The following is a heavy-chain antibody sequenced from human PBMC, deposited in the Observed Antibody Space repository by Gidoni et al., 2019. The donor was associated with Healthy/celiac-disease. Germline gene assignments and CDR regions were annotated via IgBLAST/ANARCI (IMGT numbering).Heavy chain of an antibody. J-gene: IGHJ6*02. CDR3: ATPARRMKSLYYGMDV. CDR2: ISGSGGST. V-gene: IGHV3-23*01. CDR1: GFPFSSYA. Sequence: EVQLFESGGGLVQPGGSLSLSCSASGFPFSSYAMSWVRQAPGKGLEWVSAISGSGGSTYYADSVKGRFTISRDNSKNTLYLQMNSLRAEDTAVYYCATPARRMKSLYYGMDVWGQGTTVTVSS.